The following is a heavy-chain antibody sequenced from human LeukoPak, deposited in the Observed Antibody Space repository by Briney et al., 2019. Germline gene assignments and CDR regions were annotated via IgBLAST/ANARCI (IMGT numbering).Heavy chain of an antibody. CDR3: ARDVGRKHFDY. Sequence: SETLSLTCTVSGGSISSYYWSWIRQPPGKGLEWIGYIHYSGSTHYNPSLKSRVTISVDTSKNQVSLKLRSVTAADTAVYYCARDVGRKHFDYWGQGTLVTVSS. V-gene: IGHV4-59*01. CDR1: GGSISSYY. D-gene: IGHD1-26*01. J-gene: IGHJ4*02. CDR2: IHYSGST.